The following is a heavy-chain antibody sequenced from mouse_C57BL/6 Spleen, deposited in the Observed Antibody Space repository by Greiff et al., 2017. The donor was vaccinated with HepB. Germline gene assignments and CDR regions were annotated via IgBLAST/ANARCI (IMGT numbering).Heavy chain of an antibody. J-gene: IGHJ2*01. D-gene: IGHD2-13*01. CDR1: GYSITSGYY. V-gene: IGHV3-6*01. Sequence: DVKLQESGPGLVKPSPSLSLTCSVTGYSITSGYYWNWIRQFPGNKLEWMGYISYDGSNNYNPTLKNRISITRDTSKNQFFLKLNSVTTEDTATYFCARDQGLEDFDYWGQGTTLTVSS. CDR2: ISYDGSN. CDR3: ARDQGLEDFDY.